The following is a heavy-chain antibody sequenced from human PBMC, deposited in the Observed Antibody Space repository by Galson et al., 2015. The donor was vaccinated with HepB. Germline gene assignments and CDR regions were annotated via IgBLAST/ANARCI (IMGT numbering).Heavy chain of an antibody. CDR3: ARHADYYDTTGYYTIRHFDY. J-gene: IGHJ4*02. CDR2: IHPGDSDT. D-gene: IGHD3-22*01. Sequence: QSGAEVKKPGESLKISCKATGYSLTSCWIVWVRQTPGKGLEWMGIIHPGDSDTRYSPSFQGQVTISADKSISTAYLQWSSLKASDTAMYYCARHADYYDTTGYYTIRHFDYWGQGTLVTVSS. V-gene: IGHV5-51*01. CDR1: GYSLTSCW.